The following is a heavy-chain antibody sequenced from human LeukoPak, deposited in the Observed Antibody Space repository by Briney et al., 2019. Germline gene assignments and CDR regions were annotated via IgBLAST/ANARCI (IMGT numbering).Heavy chain of an antibody. Sequence: SETLSLTCTVSGGSISSSSYYWGWIRQPPGKGLEWIGYVYYTGGTYYNPSLKSRVNISIDTSKNQFSLKLSSVTAADTAVYYCARDQGVVTALPGDFDSWGQGTLVTVSA. CDR3: ARDQGVVTALPGDFDS. V-gene: IGHV4-30-4*08. D-gene: IGHD2-21*02. CDR2: VYYTGGT. CDR1: GGSISSSSYY. J-gene: IGHJ4*02.